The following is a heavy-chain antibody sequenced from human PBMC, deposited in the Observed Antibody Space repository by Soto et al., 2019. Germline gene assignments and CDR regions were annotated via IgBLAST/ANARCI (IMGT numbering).Heavy chain of an antibody. J-gene: IGHJ6*03. CDR3: ARTDCSGGSCYSGSINYMDV. CDR1: GGTFSSYT. CDR2: IIPILGIA. D-gene: IGHD2-15*01. Sequence: SVKVSCKASGGTFSSYTISWVRQAPGQGLEWMGRIIPILGIANYAQKFQGRVTITADKSTSTAYMELSSLRSEDTAVYYCARTDCSGGSCYSGSINYMDVWGKGTTLTVSS. V-gene: IGHV1-69*02.